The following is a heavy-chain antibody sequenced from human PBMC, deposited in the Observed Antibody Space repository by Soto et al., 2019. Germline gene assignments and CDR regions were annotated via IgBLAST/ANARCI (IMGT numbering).Heavy chain of an antibody. CDR2: IYSDGTT. J-gene: IGHJ3*02. V-gene: IGHV3-66*01. CDR1: GFTVINNY. D-gene: IGHD2-2*01. CDR3: AGDRCNSTSCYATFGFDI. Sequence: GGSLRLSCAASGFTVINNYMNWVRQAPGKGLEWVSVIYSDGTTYYADSVKGRFTISRDTSKKTVYLQLNSLRAEDTAVYYCAGDRCNSTSCYATFGFDIWGQGTRVTVSS.